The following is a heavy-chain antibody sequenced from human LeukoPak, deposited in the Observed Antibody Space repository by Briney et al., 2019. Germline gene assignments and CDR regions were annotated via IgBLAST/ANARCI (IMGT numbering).Heavy chain of an antibody. V-gene: IGHV1-46*01. J-gene: IGHJ4*02. CDR2: INPSGGST. CDR1: GYTFTSYY. CDR3: ARGGSSDSSGYQWNY. D-gene: IGHD3-22*01. Sequence: GASVKVSCTASGYTFTSYYMHWVRQALGQGLEWVGTINPSGGSTSYAQKFQGGVTMTRDTSTSTVYMELSSLRSEDTAVYYCARGGSSDSSGYQWNYWGQGTLVTVSS.